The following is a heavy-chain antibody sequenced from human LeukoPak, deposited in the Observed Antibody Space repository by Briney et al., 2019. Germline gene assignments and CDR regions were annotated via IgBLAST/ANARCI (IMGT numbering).Heavy chain of an antibody. Sequence: SETLSLACTVSGGSISSYYWSWIRQPPGKGLEWIGYIYYSGSTNYNPSLKSRVTISVDTSKNQFSLKLSSVTAADTAVYYCARLGGYCSSTSCYSPIDYWGQGTLVTVSS. CDR1: GGSISSYY. J-gene: IGHJ4*02. CDR3: ARLGGYCSSTSCYSPIDY. D-gene: IGHD2-2*01. V-gene: IGHV4-59*08. CDR2: IYYSGST.